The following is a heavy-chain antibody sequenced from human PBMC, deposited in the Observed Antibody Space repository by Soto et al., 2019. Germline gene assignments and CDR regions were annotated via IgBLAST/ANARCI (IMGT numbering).Heavy chain of an antibody. J-gene: IGHJ4*02. CDR2: ISGSGGST. D-gene: IGHD2-2*01. Sequence: GGSLRLSCAASGFTFSSYAMSWVRQAPGKGLEWVSAISGSGGSTYYADSVKGRFTISRDNSKNTLYLQMNSLRAEDTAVYYCAKDLDIVVVPAATSPFIVSLDWGQGTLVTVSS. CDR3: AKDLDIVVVPAATSPFIVSLD. V-gene: IGHV3-23*01. CDR1: GFTFSSYA.